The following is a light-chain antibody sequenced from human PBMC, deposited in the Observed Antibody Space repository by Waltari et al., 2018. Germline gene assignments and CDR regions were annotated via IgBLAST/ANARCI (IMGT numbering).Light chain of an antibody. V-gene: IGLV1-47*01. CDR2: RNN. J-gene: IGLJ3*02. CDR1: SSNIRSNY. Sequence: SVLTQPPSASGTPGQRATISCSGSSSNIRSNYVYWYQQLPGTAPKLLIYRNNQRPSGVPDRFSGSKSGTSASLAISGLRSEDEADYYCAAWDDSLSGPWVFGGGTKLTVL. CDR3: AAWDDSLSGPWV.